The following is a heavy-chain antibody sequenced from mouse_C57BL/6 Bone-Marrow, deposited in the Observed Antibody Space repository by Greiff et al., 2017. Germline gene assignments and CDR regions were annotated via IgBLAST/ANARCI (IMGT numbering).Heavy chain of an antibody. CDR1: GFTFSSYG. V-gene: IGHV5-6*02. CDR3: ARHGGYYVYYFDY. D-gene: IGHD2-3*01. CDR2: ISSGGSYT. Sequence: DVKLVESGGDLVKPGGSLKLSCAASGFTFSSYGMSWVRHTPDKRLEWVATISSGGSYTYYPDSVKGRFTISRDNAKNTLYLQMSSLKSEDTAMYYCARHGGYYVYYFDYWGQGTTLTVSS. J-gene: IGHJ2*01.